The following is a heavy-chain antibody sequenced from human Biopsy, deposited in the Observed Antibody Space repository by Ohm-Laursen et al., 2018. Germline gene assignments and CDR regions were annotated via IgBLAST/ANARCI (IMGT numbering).Heavy chain of an antibody. Sequence: SLRLSCAASGFTFSSHAMDWVRQAPGKGLVWGSGIRDSGDSAYYADSVKGRFTISRDNSRNTLYLQMNSLRAEDTAVYFCTNHYCGGITCLMNFWGQGTRVTVSS. V-gene: IGHV3-23*01. J-gene: IGHJ4*02. CDR1: GFTFSSHA. D-gene: IGHD2-21*01. CDR2: IRDSGDSA. CDR3: TNHYCGGITCLMNF.